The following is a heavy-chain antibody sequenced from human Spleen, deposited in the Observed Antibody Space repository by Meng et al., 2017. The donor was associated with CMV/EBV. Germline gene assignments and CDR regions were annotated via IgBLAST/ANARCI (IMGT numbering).Heavy chain of an antibody. D-gene: IGHD6-19*01. CDR2: IYYSGST. Sequence: SGGSISSSSYYWGWIRQPPGKGLEWIGSIYYSGSTYYNPSLKSRVTISVDTSKNQFSLKLSSVTAVDTAVYYCARTIAVAGTGYFQHWGQGTLVTVSS. V-gene: IGHV4-39*07. CDR1: GGSISSSSYY. CDR3: ARTIAVAGTGYFQH. J-gene: IGHJ1*01.